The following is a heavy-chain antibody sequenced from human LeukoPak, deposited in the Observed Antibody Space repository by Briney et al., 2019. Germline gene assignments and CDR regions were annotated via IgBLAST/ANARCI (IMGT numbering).Heavy chain of an antibody. CDR3: ARARWSGFYWFDP. D-gene: IGHD3-3*01. J-gene: IGHJ5*02. Sequence: SETLSLTCTVSGGSISSYYWSWIRQPPGKGLEWIGYIYYSGSTNYNPSLKSRVTISVDTSKNQFSLKLSSVTAADTAVYYCARARWSGFYWFDPWGQGTLVTVSS. CDR2: IYYSGST. V-gene: IGHV4-59*01. CDR1: GGSISSYY.